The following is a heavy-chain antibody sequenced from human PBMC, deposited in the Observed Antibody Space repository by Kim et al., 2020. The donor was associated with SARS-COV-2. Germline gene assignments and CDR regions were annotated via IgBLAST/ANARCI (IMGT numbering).Heavy chain of an antibody. D-gene: IGHD3-16*01. CDR2: INTDGSTT. Sequence: GGSLRLSCAASGFSFSSYWMEWVRQAPGKGLVSVSRINTDGSTTTYADSVKGRFTISRDNAKNTMYLQMNSLRAEDTAVYYCARTFRYAMDVWGQGTTVTVSS. CDR3: ARTFRYAMDV. CDR1: GFSFSSYW. J-gene: IGHJ6*02. V-gene: IGHV3-74*01.